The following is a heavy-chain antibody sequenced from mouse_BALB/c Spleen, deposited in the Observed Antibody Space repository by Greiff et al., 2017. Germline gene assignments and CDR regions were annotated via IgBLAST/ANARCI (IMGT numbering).Heavy chain of an antibody. J-gene: IGHJ4*01. CDR1: GFTFSSYA. CDR3: ARHDGMDY. CDR2: ISNGGGST. V-gene: IGHV5-12-2*01. Sequence: EVKLVESGGGLVKPGGSLKLSCAASGFTFSSYAMSWVRQTPEKRLEWVAYISNGGGSTYYPDTVKGRFTISRDNAKNTMYLQMSSLKSEDTAMYYCARHDGMDYWGQGTSVTVSS.